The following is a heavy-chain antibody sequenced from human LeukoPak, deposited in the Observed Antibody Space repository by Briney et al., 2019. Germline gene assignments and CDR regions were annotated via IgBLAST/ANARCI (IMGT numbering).Heavy chain of an antibody. CDR3: TGRIAAAGSGGFDY. J-gene: IGHJ4*02. CDR1: GFTFSGSA. V-gene: IGHV3-73*01. Sequence: GGSLRLSCAASGFTFSGSAMHWVRQASGKGLEWVGRIGSKANSYATAYAASVKGRFTISRDDSKNTAYLQMNSLKTEDTAVYYCTGRIAAAGSGGFDYWGQGTLVTVSS. D-gene: IGHD6-13*01. CDR2: IGSKANSYAT.